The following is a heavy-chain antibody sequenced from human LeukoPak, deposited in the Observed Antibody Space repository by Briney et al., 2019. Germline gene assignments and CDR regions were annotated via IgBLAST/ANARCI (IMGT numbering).Heavy chain of an antibody. CDR2: IYSGGGT. CDR3: ASPYYYASGSFDV. V-gene: IGHV3-53*01. D-gene: IGHD3-10*01. Sequence: GGSLRLSCAASDFSFTTYTISWVRQAPGKGLEWVSVIYSGGGTNYADSVKGRFTISRDNSKNTLYLQMNSLRAEDTAVYYCASPYYYASGSFDVWGQGTLVTVSS. CDR1: DFSFTTYT. J-gene: IGHJ4*02.